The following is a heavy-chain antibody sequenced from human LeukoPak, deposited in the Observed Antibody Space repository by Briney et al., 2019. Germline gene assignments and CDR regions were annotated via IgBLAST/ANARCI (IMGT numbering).Heavy chain of an antibody. J-gene: IGHJ4*02. Sequence: PGGSLRLSCVASGFTFSSYRMNWVRQAPGKGLEWVSHISGSSTTIYYADSVKGRFTISRDNAKNSLYLQMNSLRAEDTAVYYCARGVVVVAANFDYWGQGTLVTVSS. V-gene: IGHV3-48*04. D-gene: IGHD2-15*01. CDR3: ARGVVVVAANFDY. CDR1: GFTFSSYR. CDR2: ISGSSTTI.